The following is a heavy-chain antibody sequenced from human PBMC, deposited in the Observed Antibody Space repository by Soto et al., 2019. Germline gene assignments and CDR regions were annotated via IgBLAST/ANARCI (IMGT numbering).Heavy chain of an antibody. CDR1: GGSISSGGYY. CDR2: IYYSGST. Sequence: PSETLSLTCTVSGGSISSGGYYWSWIRQHPGKGLEWIGYIYYSGSTYYNPSLKSRVTISVDTSKNQFSLKLSSVTAADTAVYYCARDLGRCSGGSCYSYIDYWGQGTLVTVSS. J-gene: IGHJ4*02. D-gene: IGHD2-15*01. V-gene: IGHV4-31*03. CDR3: ARDLGRCSGGSCYSYIDY.